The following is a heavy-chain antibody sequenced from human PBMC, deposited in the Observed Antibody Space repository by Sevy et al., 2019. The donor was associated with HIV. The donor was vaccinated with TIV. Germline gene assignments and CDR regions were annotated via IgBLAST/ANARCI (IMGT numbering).Heavy chain of an antibody. D-gene: IGHD3-3*01. CDR3: ARGGNGDFWSYEYYYYGMDV. CDR1: GYTFTTYD. V-gene: IGHV1-8*01. Sequence: ASVKVSCAAFGYTFTTYDINWVLQAPGQGLEWMGWRSPNTGATGFAQKFQGRVTLTRNKSITTAYMELSSLTYEDTAIYYCARGGNGDFWSYEYYYYGMDVWGQRTTVTVSS. J-gene: IGHJ6*02. CDR2: RSPNTGAT.